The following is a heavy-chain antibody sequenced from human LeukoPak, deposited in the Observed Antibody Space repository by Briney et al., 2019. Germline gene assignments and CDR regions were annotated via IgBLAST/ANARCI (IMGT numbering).Heavy chain of an antibody. CDR3: ARGRQQWLASYFDY. CDR1: GGSISSSY. Sequence: PSETLSLTCTVSGGSISSSYWSWIRQPPGNGLEWIGYIYYSGSTNYNPSLKSRVTISVDTSKNQFSLKLSSVTAADTAVYYCARGRQQWLASYFDYWGQGTLVTVSS. V-gene: IGHV4-59*01. J-gene: IGHJ4*02. CDR2: IYYSGST. D-gene: IGHD6-19*01.